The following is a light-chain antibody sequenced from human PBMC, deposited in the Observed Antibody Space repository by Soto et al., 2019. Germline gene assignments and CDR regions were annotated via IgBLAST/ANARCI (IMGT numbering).Light chain of an antibody. CDR2: GAS. CDR1: QSIKTY. CDR3: QQSYFIPWT. J-gene: IGKJ1*01. V-gene: IGKV1-39*01. Sequence: DSQMTQSPASLSASVGDRVTITCRASQSIKTYLTWYQQKPGKDPMLLIYGASNLQSGVPSRFSGSGSGTYFTLTISSLQREDFATYFCQQSYFIPWTFGQGTKVELK.